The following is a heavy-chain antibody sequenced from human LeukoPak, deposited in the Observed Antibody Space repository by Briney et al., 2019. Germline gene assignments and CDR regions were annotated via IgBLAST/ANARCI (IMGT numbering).Heavy chain of an antibody. V-gene: IGHV5-51*01. CDR2: IYPGDSDT. CDR3: VRPVGYGSRTINWFDS. D-gene: IGHD3-10*01. J-gene: IGHJ5*01. Sequence: GESLQISCKTSGYYFSNYWIGWARQMPGKGLEWVGNIYPGDSDTRYSPSFQGHVTISADSYITTTYLQWNSLKASDSAMYYCVRPVGYGSRTINWFDSWGQGTLVSVSS. CDR1: GYYFSNYW.